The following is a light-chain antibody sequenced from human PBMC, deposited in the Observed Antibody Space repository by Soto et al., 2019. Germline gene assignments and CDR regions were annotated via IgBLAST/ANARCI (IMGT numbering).Light chain of an antibody. CDR3: CSYAGSYILLYV. Sequence: QSVLTQPRSVSGSPGQSVTISCTGTSSDVGGYNYVSWYQQHPGKAPKLMIYDVSKRPSGVPDRFSGSKSGNTASLTISGLQAEDEADYYCCSYAGSYILLYVFGTGTKGTVL. CDR1: SSDVGGYNY. V-gene: IGLV2-11*01. CDR2: DVS. J-gene: IGLJ1*01.